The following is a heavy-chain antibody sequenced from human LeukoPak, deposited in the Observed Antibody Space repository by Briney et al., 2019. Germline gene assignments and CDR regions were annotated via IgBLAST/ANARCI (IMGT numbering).Heavy chain of an antibody. J-gene: IGHJ6*02. CDR1: GITFTTSA. D-gene: IGHD2-15*01. Sequence: ASVKVSCKASGITFTTSAVQWVRQARGQHLEWTGWIVGGGDHTYYAQKFQERVSITRDVSTGTAYMELSSLRSEDTALYYCAALYCFNPKCGGAFYYYGMDVWGQGTTVTVSS. V-gene: IGHV1-58*01. CDR2: IVGGGDHT. CDR3: AALYCFNPKCGGAFYYYGMDV.